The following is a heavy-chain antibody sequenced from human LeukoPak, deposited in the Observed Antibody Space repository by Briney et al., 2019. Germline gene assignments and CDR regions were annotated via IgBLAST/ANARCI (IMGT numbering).Heavy chain of an antibody. V-gene: IGHV3-23*01. CDR2: ISGSGGST. CDR3: AKGSSSWYLEYFQH. D-gene: IGHD6-13*01. Sequence: PGGSLRLSCTASGFTFNSYAMSWVRQAPGKGLGWVSAISGSGGSTYYADSVKGRCTISRDNSKNTLYPQMNSLRAEDTAVYYCAKGSSSWYLEYFQHWGQGTLVTVSS. J-gene: IGHJ1*01. CDR1: GFTFNSYA.